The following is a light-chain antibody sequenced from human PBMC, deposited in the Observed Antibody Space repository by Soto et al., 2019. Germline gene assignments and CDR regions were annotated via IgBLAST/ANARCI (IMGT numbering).Light chain of an antibody. CDR1: QSVNRN. J-gene: IGKJ2*01. V-gene: IGKV3-15*01. Sequence: EIVMTQSPATLSVSPGERVTLSCRASQSVNRNLAWYQQKPGQAPRLLIYGASTRATGVPARFSGSGSGTEFTLTISSLQSEDFAVYYCQQYDNWPPYTFGQGTKLDLK. CDR2: GAS. CDR3: QQYDNWPPYT.